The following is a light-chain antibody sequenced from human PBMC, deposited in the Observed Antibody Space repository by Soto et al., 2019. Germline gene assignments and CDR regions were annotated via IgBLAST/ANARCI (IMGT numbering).Light chain of an antibody. J-gene: IGKJ4*01. Sequence: EIVMAQSPATLSVSPGERATLSCRASQSVNNNLAWYQQKPGQPPRLLIYGASTRAAGVSPRFCGSGSWTDFTLIISTLQSEDLAIYYCQQYNRCPPLTFGGGTKVQIK. CDR2: GAS. CDR3: QQYNRCPPLT. CDR1: QSVNNN. V-gene: IGKV3-15*01.